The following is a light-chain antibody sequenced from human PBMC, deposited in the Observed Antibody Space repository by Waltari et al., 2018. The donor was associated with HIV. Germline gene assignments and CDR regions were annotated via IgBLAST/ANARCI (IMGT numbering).Light chain of an antibody. CDR3: QQYKYWPTYT. CDR1: GSESGN. V-gene: IGKV3-15*01. J-gene: IGKJ2*01. CDR2: RAS. Sequence: EIVMPQSPATLSVSPGERATLSCRARGSESGNIDWNEQKPGQAPRLLVYRASTRAAGGAARFTGSGSGTEFTLTISTRQSEDVAVDYCQQYKYWPTYTFGQGTRVEIK.